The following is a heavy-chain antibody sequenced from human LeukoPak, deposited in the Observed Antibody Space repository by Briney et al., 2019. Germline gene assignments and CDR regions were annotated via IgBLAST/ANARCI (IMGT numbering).Heavy chain of an antibody. CDR1: GFTFSNYG. J-gene: IGHJ4*02. CDR3: ARDERLLSFLK. Sequence: GGSLRLSCAASGFTFSNYGLSWVRQAPGKGLEWVSDITGSGGSTYYADSVKGRFTISRHNAKNTLYLQRNSLRAEDTAIYYCARDERLLSFLKWGQGSLVTVSS. V-gene: IGHV3-23*01. D-gene: IGHD3-3*01. CDR2: ITGSGGST.